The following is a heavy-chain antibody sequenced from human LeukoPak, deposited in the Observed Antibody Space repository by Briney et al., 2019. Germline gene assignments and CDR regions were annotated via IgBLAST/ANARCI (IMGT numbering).Heavy chain of an antibody. V-gene: IGHV3-30*04. Sequence: QAGGSLRLSCAASGFAFSTYTMHWVRQAPGKGPEWVSVISHDDIHRYYADSVKGRFTISRDNSKNTLYLQMNTLSAEDTAVYYCARGRVKSDYYYSLDYSIGMDAWGQGTTVTVSS. CDR3: ARGRVKSDYYYSLDYSIGMDA. CDR1: GFAFSTYT. J-gene: IGHJ6*02. D-gene: IGHD3-22*01. CDR2: ISHDDIHR.